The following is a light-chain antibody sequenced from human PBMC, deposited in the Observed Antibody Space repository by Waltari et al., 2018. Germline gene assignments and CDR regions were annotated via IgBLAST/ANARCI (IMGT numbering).Light chain of an antibody. J-gene: IGKJ5*01. CDR1: QGSRNS. Sequence: RDTQGSRNSLAWDLQKPRKAPKLLLYAAACLEGGVPSRFSGSGSATDYTLTISSLQPEDFATYYCQQYYSTPPVSTFGQGTRLEIK. V-gene: IGKV1-NL1*01. CDR3: QQYYSTPPVST. CDR2: AAA.